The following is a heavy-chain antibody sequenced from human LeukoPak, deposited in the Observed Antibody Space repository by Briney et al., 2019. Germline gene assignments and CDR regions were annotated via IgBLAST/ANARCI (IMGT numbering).Heavy chain of an antibody. CDR1: GGTFKNHD. CDR2: IIPGFCTP. Sequence: GSSETVSCKASGGTFKNHDINWVRQAPGQGLEWMGGIIPGFCTPNYAQRFQGRVRITADESTTTAYMELSSLRSDDTALYYCARGGRYCRSTSCWDFWGQGTLVTVSS. CDR3: ARGGRYCRSTSCWDF. D-gene: IGHD2-2*01. J-gene: IGHJ4*02. V-gene: IGHV1-69*01.